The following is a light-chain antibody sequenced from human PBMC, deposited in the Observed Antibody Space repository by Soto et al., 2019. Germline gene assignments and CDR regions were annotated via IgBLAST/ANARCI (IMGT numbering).Light chain of an antibody. CDR1: SSDVGGYNY. J-gene: IGLJ1*01. V-gene: IGLV2-14*03. CDR2: DVS. Sequence: QSALTQPASVSESPGQSITISCTGTSSDVGGYNYVSWYQQHPGKAPKVMIYDVSNRPSGVSNRFSGSKSGNTASLTISGLQAEDEADYYCSSYTSSSTLYVFGTGTKLTVL. CDR3: SSYTSSSTLYV.